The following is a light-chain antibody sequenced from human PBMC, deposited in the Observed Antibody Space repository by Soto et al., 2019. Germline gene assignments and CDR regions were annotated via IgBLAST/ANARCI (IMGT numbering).Light chain of an antibody. J-gene: IGKJ1*01. CDR3: HQYGRSPRT. V-gene: IGKV3-20*01. CDR2: GAS. Sequence: EIVLTQSPATLSLSPGERVTLSCRASQSVSSYLDWYQQKPGQAPRLLIHGASNRAAGIPDRFSGSGSGTDFTLTISRLEPEDFAVYYCHQYGRSPRTCGQGTKVEFK. CDR1: QSVSSY.